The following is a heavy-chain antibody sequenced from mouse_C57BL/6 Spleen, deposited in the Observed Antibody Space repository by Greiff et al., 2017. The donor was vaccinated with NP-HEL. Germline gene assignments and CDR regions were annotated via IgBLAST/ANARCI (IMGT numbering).Heavy chain of an antibody. Sequence: VQLQQSGAELVKPGASVKISCKASGYTFTDYYINWVKQRPGQGLEWIGKIGPGSGSTYYNEKFKGKATLTADKSSSTAYMQLSSLKSEDSAVYFCANQEGVTTPWFAYWGQGTLVTVSA. CDR3: ANQEGVTTPWFAY. CDR1: GYTFTDYY. V-gene: IGHV1-77*01. CDR2: IGPGSGST. D-gene: IGHD2-5*01. J-gene: IGHJ3*01.